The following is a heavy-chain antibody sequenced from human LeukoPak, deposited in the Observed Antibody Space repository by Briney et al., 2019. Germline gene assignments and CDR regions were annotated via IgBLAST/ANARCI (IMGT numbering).Heavy chain of an antibody. Sequence: GASVKVSCKASGGTFIIYAISWVRQAPGQGLEWMGRIIPILGIANYAQKFQGRVTITADKSTSTAYMELSSLRSEDTAVYYCAREVVTVTFDYWGQGTLVTVSS. CDR2: IIPILGIA. J-gene: IGHJ4*02. CDR1: GGTFIIYA. V-gene: IGHV1-69*04. CDR3: AREVVTVTFDY. D-gene: IGHD4-17*01.